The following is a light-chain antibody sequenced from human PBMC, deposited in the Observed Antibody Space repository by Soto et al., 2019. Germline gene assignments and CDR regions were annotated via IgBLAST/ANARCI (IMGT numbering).Light chain of an antibody. CDR2: KMS. Sequence: DIQMTQSPSTLSASVGDRVTITCRASQSICSRLAWYQQKPGKAPKLLIYKMSTLESGVPLRFSGSGSGTEFTLTISSLQPDDFATYYCQQYINYWTFGQGTKVEIK. CDR3: QQYINYWT. CDR1: QSICSR. V-gene: IGKV1-5*03. J-gene: IGKJ1*01.